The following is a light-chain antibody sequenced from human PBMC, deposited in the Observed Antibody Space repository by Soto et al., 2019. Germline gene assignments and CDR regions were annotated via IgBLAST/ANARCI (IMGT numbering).Light chain of an antibody. J-gene: IGKJ2*03. Sequence: DIQMTQSPSSVSASIGDTVTITCRASQDINVYLNWYQQKPGEVPKLLIYSASTLHSGVPSRFTGSGSETDFPLTIRSLQPEDFATYYCQHVYVAPYSFGQGTKVDI. V-gene: IGKV1-39*01. CDR3: QHVYVAPYS. CDR1: QDINVY. CDR2: SAS.